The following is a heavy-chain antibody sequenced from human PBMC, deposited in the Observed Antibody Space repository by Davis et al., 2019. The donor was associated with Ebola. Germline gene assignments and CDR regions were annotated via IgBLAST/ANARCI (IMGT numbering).Heavy chain of an antibody. V-gene: IGHV1-46*01. CDR3: AGQGYCSGSSCPGTHFRMDV. CDR1: GYTYTSYY. J-gene: IGHJ6*02. Sequence: ASVKVSCKASGYTYTSYYVHWVRQAPGQGLEWMGIINPSGGHTNYAQNFQGRITMTRDTSTSTVYMALSSLRSDDTAVYYCAGQGYCSGSSCPGTHFRMDVWGQGTMVIVSS. D-gene: IGHD2-2*01. CDR2: INPSGGHT.